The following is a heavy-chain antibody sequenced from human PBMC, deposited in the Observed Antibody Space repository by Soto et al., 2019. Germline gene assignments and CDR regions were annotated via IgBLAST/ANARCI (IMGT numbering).Heavy chain of an antibody. CDR3: ARGSHPTYYYDSSGYYFNDY. CDR2: INAGNGNT. CDR1: GYTSTSYA. V-gene: IGHV1-3*01. J-gene: IGHJ4*02. D-gene: IGHD3-22*01. Sequence: ASVKVSCKASGYTSTSYAMHWVRQAPGQRLEWMGWINAGNGNTKYSQKFQGRVTITRDTSASTAYMELSSLRSEDTAVYYCARGSHPTYYYDSSGYYFNDYWGQGTLVTVSS.